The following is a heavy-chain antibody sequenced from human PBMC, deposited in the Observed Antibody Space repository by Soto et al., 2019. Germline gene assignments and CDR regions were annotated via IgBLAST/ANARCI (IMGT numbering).Heavy chain of an antibody. D-gene: IGHD2-15*01. V-gene: IGHV4-4*02. Sequence: PSETLSLTCAVSGGSISSSNWWSWVRQPPGKGLEWIGEIYHSGSTNYNPSLKSRVTISVDKSKNQFSLKLSSVTAADTAVYYCARELPQDCSGGNCEWFDPWGQGTMVTVYS. J-gene: IGHJ5*02. CDR1: GGSISSSNW. CDR3: ARELPQDCSGGNCEWFDP. CDR2: IYHSGST.